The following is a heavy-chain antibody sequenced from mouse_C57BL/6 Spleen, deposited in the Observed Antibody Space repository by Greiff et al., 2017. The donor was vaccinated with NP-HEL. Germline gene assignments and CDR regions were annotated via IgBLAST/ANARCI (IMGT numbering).Heavy chain of an antibody. CDR2: IYPGDGDT. D-gene: IGHD2-14*01. V-gene: IGHV1-82*01. CDR3: ARVGSTTGYYYAMED. CDR1: GYAFSSSW. J-gene: IGHJ4*01. Sequence: VQLQQSGPELVKPGASVKISCKASGYAFSSSWMNWVKQRPGKGLEWIGRIYPGDGDTNYNGKFKGKATLTADKSSSTAYMQLSSLTSEDSAVYFCARVGSTTGYYYAMEDRGKGTSVTVAS.